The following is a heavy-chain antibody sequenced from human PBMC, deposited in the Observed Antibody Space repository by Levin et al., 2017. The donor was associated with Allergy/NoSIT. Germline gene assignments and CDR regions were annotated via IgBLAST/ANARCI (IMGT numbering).Heavy chain of an antibody. CDR1: GFTFRSYA. CDR2: IGDAGT. V-gene: IGHV3-23*01. Sequence: GESLKISCAASGFTFRSYAMSWVRQAPGKGLEWVSGIGDAGTFYADSVKGRFTISRDNSKNTLYLQMNSVRADDTAVYYCAKDHTPKEAKPFDYWGQGTLVTVSS. D-gene: IGHD2/OR15-2a*01. CDR3: AKDHTPKEAKPFDY. J-gene: IGHJ4*02.